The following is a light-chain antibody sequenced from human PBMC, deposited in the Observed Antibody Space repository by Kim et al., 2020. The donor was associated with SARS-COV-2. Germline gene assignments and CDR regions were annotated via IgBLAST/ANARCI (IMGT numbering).Light chain of an antibody. CDR1: GGDVGGYNY. CDR2: DVS. J-gene: IGLJ3*02. CDR3: SSYTSSSTRV. Sequence: GQSITISFTGTGGDVGGYNYVSWYQQHPGKAPKLMIYDVSNRPSGVSNRFSGSKSGNTASLTISGLQAEDEADYYCSSYTSSSTRVFGGGTQLTVL. V-gene: IGLV2-14*03.